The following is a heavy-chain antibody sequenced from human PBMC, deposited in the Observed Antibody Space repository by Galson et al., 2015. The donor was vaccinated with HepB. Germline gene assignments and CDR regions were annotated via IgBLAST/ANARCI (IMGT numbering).Heavy chain of an antibody. V-gene: IGHV1-3*01. CDR1: GYTFTSYA. Sequence: QSGAEVKKPGESLKISCKASGYTFTSYAMHWVRQAPGQRLEWMGWINAGNGNTKYSQKFQGRVTITRDTSASTAYMELSGLRSEDTAVYYCAREARITMVRGVNQGNWFDPWGQGTLVTVSS. CDR3: AREARITMVRGVNQGNWFDP. J-gene: IGHJ5*02. D-gene: IGHD3-10*01. CDR2: INAGNGNT.